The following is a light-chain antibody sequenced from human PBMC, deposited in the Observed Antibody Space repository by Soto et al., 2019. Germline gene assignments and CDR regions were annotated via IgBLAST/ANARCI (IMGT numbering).Light chain of an antibody. J-gene: IGLJ3*02. CDR1: TSDIGDYKY. Sequence: QAVLTQPASVSGSPGQSFTISCTATTSDIGDYKYFSWYQQHPGKAPKLVIYEVSNRALGVSNRFSGSKSGNAASLTISGLQAEDEADYYCRSYRGTITVFGGGTKLTVL. CDR2: EVS. V-gene: IGLV2-14*01. CDR3: RSYRGTITV.